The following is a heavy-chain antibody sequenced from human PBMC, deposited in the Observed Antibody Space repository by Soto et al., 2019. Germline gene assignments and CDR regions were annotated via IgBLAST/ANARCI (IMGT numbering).Heavy chain of an antibody. CDR2: ISSSSSTI. V-gene: IGHV3-48*01. CDR3: ARDRCFGEPTGY. J-gene: IGHJ4*02. Sequence: EVQLVESGGGLVQPGGSPRLSCAASGFTFSSYSMNWVRQAPGKGLEWISYISSSSSTIYYADSVKGRFTISRDNAKNSMYLQMNSLRAEATAVYYCARDRCFGEPTGYWGQGTLVTVSS. D-gene: IGHD3-10*01. CDR1: GFTFSSYS.